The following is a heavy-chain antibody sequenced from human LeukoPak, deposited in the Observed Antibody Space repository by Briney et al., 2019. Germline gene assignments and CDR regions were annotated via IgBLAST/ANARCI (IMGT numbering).Heavy chain of an antibody. CDR1: GYTFTSYY. CDR3: ARGRGVPAASGRFDP. J-gene: IGHJ5*02. CDR2: INPSGGST. D-gene: IGHD2-2*01. Sequence: ASVKVSCKASGYTFTSYYMHWVRQAPGQGLEWMGIINPSGGSTSYAQKFQGRVTMTRDTSTSTVYMELSSLRSEDTAVYYCARGRGVPAASGRFDPWGQGTLVTVSS. V-gene: IGHV1-46*01.